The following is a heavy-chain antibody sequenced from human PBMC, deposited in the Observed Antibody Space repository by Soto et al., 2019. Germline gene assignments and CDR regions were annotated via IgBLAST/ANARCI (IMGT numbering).Heavy chain of an antibody. Sequence: QVQLVQSGAEVKKPGSSVKVSCKASGGTFSSYAISWVRQAPGQGLEWMGGIIPIFGTANYAQKFQGRVTITADESTSTDYMELSSLRSEDTAVYSCARGLRGDGYYYYGMDVWGQGTTVTVSS. CDR3: ARGLRGDGYYYYGMDV. CDR2: IIPIFGTA. CDR1: GGTFSSYA. V-gene: IGHV1-69*01. J-gene: IGHJ6*02.